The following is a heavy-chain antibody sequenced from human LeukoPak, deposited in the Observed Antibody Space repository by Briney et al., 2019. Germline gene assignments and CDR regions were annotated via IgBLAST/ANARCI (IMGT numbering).Heavy chain of an antibody. D-gene: IGHD1-1*01. CDR2: INPNSGGT. J-gene: IGHJ4*02. CDR1: GYTFTGYY. Sequence: ASVKVSCKAPGYTFTGYYMHWVRQAPGQGLEWMGRINPNSGGTNYAQKFQGRVTMTRDTSISTAYMELSRLRSDDTAVYYCARSTENWNDVGSFDYWGQGTLVTVSS. V-gene: IGHV1-2*06. CDR3: ARSTENWNDVGSFDY.